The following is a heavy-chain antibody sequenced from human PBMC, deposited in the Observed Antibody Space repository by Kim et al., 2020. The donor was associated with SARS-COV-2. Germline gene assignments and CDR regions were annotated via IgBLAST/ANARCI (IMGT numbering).Heavy chain of an antibody. J-gene: IGHJ6*02. V-gene: IGHV3-7*01. Sequence: GGSLRLSCAASGFTFSSYWMSWVRQAPGKGLEWVANIKQDGSEKYYVDSVKGRFTISRDNAKNSLYLQMNSLRAEDTAVYYCARVGGPEYYDFWSGYYMTGNEYYSYGMDVWGQGTTVTVSS. CDR3: ARVGGPEYYDFWSGYYMTGNEYYSYGMDV. D-gene: IGHD3-3*01. CDR2: IKQDGSEK. CDR1: GFTFSSYW.